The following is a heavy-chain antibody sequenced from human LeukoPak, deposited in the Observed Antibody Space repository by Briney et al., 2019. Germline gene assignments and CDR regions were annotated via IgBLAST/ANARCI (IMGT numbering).Heavy chain of an antibody. Sequence: SQTLSLTCVVSGASVSTSHWNWIRQVPGKGLEWIGCLSYTGKTDYNPSLTGRVTISFGTSENQVSLKLRSVSAADTGVYYCSEGYFEPFAHWGQGARVTVSS. D-gene: IGHD2/OR15-2a*01. CDR3: SEGYFEPFAH. CDR1: GASVSTSH. V-gene: IGHV4-59*02. J-gene: IGHJ4*02. CDR2: LSYTGKT.